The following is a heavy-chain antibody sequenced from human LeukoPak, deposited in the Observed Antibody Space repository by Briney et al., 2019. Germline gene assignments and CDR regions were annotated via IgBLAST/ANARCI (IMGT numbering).Heavy chain of an antibody. J-gene: IGHJ5*02. D-gene: IGHD2-15*01. CDR1: GGSISSNNW. Sequence: SETLSLTCAVSGGSISSNNWWSWVRQPPGKGLEWIAEIHHSGRINYNPSLKSRVTISVDTSKSQFSLKLSSVTAADTAVYYCARQYSSVDWFDPWGQGTLVTVSS. CDR2: IHHSGRI. V-gene: IGHV4-4*02. CDR3: ARQYSSVDWFDP.